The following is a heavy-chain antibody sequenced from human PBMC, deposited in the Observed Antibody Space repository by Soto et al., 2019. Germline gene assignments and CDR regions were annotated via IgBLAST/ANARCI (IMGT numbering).Heavy chain of an antibody. V-gene: IGHV1-69*06. J-gene: IGHJ6*02. CDR3: ARGVGKTVRGVKLYYYYAMDV. Sequence: QVQLVQSGAEVKKPGSSVKVSCKTSGGALSDYAISWVRQAPGQGLEWVGGIIPFVGTATYSQKFQGRVSMTADKHMTTVYMEMSSLRYEDTAVYFCARGVGKTVRGVKLYYYYAMDVWGQGAMVTVSS. CDR2: IIPFVGTA. CDR1: GGALSDYA. D-gene: IGHD3-10*01.